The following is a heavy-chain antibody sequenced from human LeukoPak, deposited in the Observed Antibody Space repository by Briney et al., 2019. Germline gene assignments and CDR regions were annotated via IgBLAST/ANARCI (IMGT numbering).Heavy chain of an antibody. D-gene: IGHD5-24*01. V-gene: IGHV3-7*04. CDR2: IKQDGSEK. CDR3: ARSRWLQLIPYFDY. Sequence: PGGSLRLSCAASGITFSRDRKSWVRQAPGKGLKWVANIKQDGSEKYYVDSVKGRFTISRDNAKNSLYLQMNSLRAEDTAVYYCARSRWLQLIPYFDYWGQGTLVTVSS. J-gene: IGHJ4*02. CDR1: GITFSRDR.